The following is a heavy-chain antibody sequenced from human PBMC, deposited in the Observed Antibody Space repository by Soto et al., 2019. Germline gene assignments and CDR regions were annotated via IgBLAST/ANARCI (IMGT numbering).Heavy chain of an antibody. D-gene: IGHD2-15*01. J-gene: IGHJ4*02. V-gene: IGHV3-23*01. Sequence: EVQLLESGGGFVQPGGSLRLSCAGSGFTLKNYAMSWVRQAPGKGLEWVSGISGRGGSTYYTDSVKGRFTMSRDNSKNTLYLQMNSLRAEDTAVYYCAKWYCSGGSCYPTFDSWGQGTLVTVSS. CDR3: AKWYCSGGSCYPTFDS. CDR2: ISGRGGST. CDR1: GFTLKNYA.